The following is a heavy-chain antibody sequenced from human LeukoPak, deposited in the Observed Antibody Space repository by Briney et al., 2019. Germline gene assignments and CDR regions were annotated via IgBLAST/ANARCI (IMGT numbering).Heavy chain of an antibody. Sequence: SETLSLTCAVSGGSISSGGYYWSWVRQPPGKGLEWIGEINHSGSTNYNPSLKSRVTISVDTSKNQFSLKLSSVTAADTAVYYCARIAAADDYWGQGTLVTVSS. CDR1: GGSISSGGYY. V-gene: IGHV4-34*01. CDR3: ARIAAADDY. J-gene: IGHJ4*02. CDR2: INHSGST. D-gene: IGHD6-13*01.